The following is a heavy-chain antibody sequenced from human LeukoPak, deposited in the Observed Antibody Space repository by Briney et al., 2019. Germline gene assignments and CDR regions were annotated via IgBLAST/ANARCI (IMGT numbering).Heavy chain of an antibody. CDR2: ISLSGSTI. V-gene: IGHV3-48*03. J-gene: IGHJ6*02. CDR3: ARTATVSGHYGMDV. Sequence: PGGSLRLSCAASGFTFTNYEMNWVRQAPGKGLEWISYISLSGSTIFYVDSAKGRFTISRDNAKNSLYLQMSSLRAEDTAAYYCARTATVSGHYGMDVWGQGTTVTVSS. CDR1: GFTFTNYE. D-gene: IGHD2-15*01.